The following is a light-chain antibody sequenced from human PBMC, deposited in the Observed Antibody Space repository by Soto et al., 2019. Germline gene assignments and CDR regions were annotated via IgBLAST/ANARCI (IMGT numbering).Light chain of an antibody. V-gene: IGKV1-5*01. Sequence: DIQMTQSPSTLSAFVGDRVTITCRASQSIGRWLAWYQQKPGKAPKLLIYDASSLESGVPSRFSGSGSGTEFTLTISSLQPDDFATYYCQQYNSYSWTFGQGTKVDIK. CDR1: QSIGRW. CDR2: DAS. J-gene: IGKJ1*01. CDR3: QQYNSYSWT.